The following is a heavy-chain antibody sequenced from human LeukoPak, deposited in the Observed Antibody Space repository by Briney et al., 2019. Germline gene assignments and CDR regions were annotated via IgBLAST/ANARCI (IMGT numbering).Heavy chain of an antibody. CDR3: ARGRTSMVTNYYYYGMDV. D-gene: IGHD5-18*01. V-gene: IGHV4-4*02. CDR2: IYHSGST. J-gene: IGHJ6*02. CDR1: GGSISSSNW. Sequence: PSETLSPTCAVSGGSISSSNWWSWVRQPPGKGLEWIGEIYHSGSTNYNPSLKSRVTISVDKSKNQLSLNLSSVTAADTAVYYCARGRTSMVTNYYYYGMDVWGQGTTVTVSS.